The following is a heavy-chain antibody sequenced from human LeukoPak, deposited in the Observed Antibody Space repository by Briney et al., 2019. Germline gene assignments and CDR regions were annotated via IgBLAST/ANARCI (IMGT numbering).Heavy chain of an antibody. CDR2: ISSSDSTI. V-gene: IGHV3-48*03. CDR1: GFTFSSYE. D-gene: IGHD3-10*01. J-gene: IGHJ6*03. Sequence: GGSLRLSCAASGFTFSSYEMNWVRQAPGKGLEWVSYISSSDSTIYYADSVKGRFTISRDNAKNSLYLQMNSLRAEDTAVYYCARDGLITMVRGSFSYYYMDVWGKGTTVTISS. CDR3: ARDGLITMVRGSFSYYYMDV.